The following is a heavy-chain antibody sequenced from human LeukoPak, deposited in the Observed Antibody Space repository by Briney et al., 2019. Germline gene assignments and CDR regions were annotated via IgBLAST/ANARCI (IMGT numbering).Heavy chain of an antibody. CDR2: IYYSGST. Sequence: SETLSLTCTVSGGSISSGGYYWSWIRQHPGKGLEWIGYIYYSGSTYYNPSLKSRVTISVNTSKNQFSLKLSSVTAADTAVYYCARGTQPLKLNWFDPWGQGTLVTVSS. D-gene: IGHD2-2*01. J-gene: IGHJ5*02. V-gene: IGHV4-31*03. CDR1: GGSISSGGYY. CDR3: ARGTQPLKLNWFDP.